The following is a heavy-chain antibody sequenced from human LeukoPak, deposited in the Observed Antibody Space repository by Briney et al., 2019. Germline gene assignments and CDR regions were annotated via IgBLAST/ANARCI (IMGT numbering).Heavy chain of an antibody. CDR2: TWSDGDIR. CDR3: ARESYQYDDSSYRSKLPYIYYFDS. J-gene: IGHJ4*02. CDR1: GFTFSNHG. D-gene: IGHD3-22*01. V-gene: IGHV3-33*01. Sequence: PGGSLRLSCAASGFTFSNHGIHWVRQSPGKGPEWVAVTWSDGDIRYYAESVKGRFTISRDNSKNTVFLQMNSLRVEDTAVYYCARESYQYDDSSYRSKLPYIYYFDSWGQGTLVTVSS.